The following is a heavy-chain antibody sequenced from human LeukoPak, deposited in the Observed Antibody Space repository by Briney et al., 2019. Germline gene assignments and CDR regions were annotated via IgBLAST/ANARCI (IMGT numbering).Heavy chain of an antibody. CDR2: IYHGDSDT. Sequence: GSLKISCKGSGYSFPTYLIGWVRQMPGKGLEWMGIIYHGDSDTRYSPSFQGPVTISAAMSISTAYLQWSSLKASDTAMYYCARHLDTAMVTRYYGMDVWGQGTTVTVSS. CDR3: ARHLDTAMVTRYYGMDV. V-gene: IGHV5-51*01. CDR1: GYSFPTYL. J-gene: IGHJ6*02. D-gene: IGHD5-18*01.